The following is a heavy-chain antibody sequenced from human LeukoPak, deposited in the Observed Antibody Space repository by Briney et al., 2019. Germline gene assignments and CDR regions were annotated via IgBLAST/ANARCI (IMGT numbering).Heavy chain of an antibody. CDR2: ISAYNGNT. CDR1: GYTFTSYG. Sequence: ASVKVSCKASGYTFTSYGISWVRQAPGQGLEWMGWISAYNGNTNYAQKLQGRVTMTTDTSTSTAYMELRSLRAEDTAVYYCASHSIAVAGRILGWFDPWGQGTLVTVSS. J-gene: IGHJ5*02. CDR3: ASHSIAVAGRILGWFDP. D-gene: IGHD6-19*01. V-gene: IGHV1-18*01.